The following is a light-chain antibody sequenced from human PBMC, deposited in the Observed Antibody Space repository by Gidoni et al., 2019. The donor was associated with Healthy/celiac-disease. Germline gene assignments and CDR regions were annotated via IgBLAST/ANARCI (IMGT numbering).Light chain of an antibody. CDR3: QQRSNWPPLT. CDR2: DAS. CDR1: QSVSSY. Sequence: GERATLSCRASQSVSSYLAWYQQKPGQAPRLLIYDASNRATGIPARFSGSGSGTAFTLTISSLEPEDFAVYYCQQRSNWPPLTFGGGTKVEIK. V-gene: IGKV3-11*01. J-gene: IGKJ4*01.